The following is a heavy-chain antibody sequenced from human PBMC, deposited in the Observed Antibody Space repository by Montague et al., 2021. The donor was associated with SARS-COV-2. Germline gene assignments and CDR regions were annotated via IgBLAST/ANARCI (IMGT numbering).Heavy chain of an antibody. J-gene: IGHJ4*02. CDR1: GFTFSNYA. CDR3: AKDRVVPPDRNLDY. CDR2: ISNSGSKQ. V-gene: IGHV3-23*01. D-gene: IGHD2-2*01. Sequence: SLRLSCAASGFTFSNYAMRWVRQAPGKGLEWVSAISNSGSKQRYTDPVKGRFTISRDNSKNTLYLQMDSLRAEDTAVCYCAKDRVVPPDRNLDYWGQGTLVSVSS.